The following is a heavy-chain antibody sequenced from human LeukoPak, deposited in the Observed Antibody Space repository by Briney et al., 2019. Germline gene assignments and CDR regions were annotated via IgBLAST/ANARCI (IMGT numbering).Heavy chain of an antibody. Sequence: PGGSLRPSCAASGFTFSSYWMSWVRQAPGKGLEWVANIKQDGSEKYYVDSVKGRFTISRDNAKNSLYLQMNSLRAEDTAVYYCAREGRTYDYGDYYFDYWGQGTLVTVSS. CDR3: AREGRTYDYGDYYFDY. J-gene: IGHJ4*02. CDR1: GFTFSSYW. D-gene: IGHD4-17*01. V-gene: IGHV3-7*03. CDR2: IKQDGSEK.